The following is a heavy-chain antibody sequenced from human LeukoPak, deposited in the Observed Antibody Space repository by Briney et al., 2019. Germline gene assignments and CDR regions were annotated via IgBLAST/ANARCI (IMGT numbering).Heavy chain of an antibody. CDR2: ISGSGGST. D-gene: IGHD3-10*01. J-gene: IGHJ4*02. CDR3: AKDRSAGSYFDY. CDR1: GFTFSSYA. V-gene: IGHV3-23*01. Sequence: PGGSLRLSCAASGFTFSSYAMSWVRQAPGKGLEWVSAISGSGGSTHYADSVKGRFTISRDNSKNTLYLQMNSLRAEDTAVYYCAKDRSAGSYFDYWGQGTLVTVSS.